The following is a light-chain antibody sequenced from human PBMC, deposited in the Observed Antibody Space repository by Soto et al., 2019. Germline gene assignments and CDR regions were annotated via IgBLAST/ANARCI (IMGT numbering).Light chain of an antibody. CDR2: GAS. Sequence: IVLTQSPGILSLSPGERVTLSCRASQSVTTRLAWYQHKPGQAPRLLMSGASSRASGVPVRFSGSGSGTDFTLTISRLEPEDFALYCCQQYGVSPITFGLGSRLEMK. V-gene: IGKV3-20*01. J-gene: IGKJ5*01. CDR1: QSVTTR. CDR3: QQYGVSPIT.